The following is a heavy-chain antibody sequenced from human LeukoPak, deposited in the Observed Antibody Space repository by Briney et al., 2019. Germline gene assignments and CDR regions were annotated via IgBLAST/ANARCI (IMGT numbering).Heavy chain of an antibody. V-gene: IGHV4-38-2*01. J-gene: IGHJ4*02. D-gene: IGHD1-7*01. CDR1: GYSISSGYY. Sequence: SETLSLTCAVSGYSISSGYYWGWIRQPPGKGLEWIGSIYHSGSTYYNPSLKSRVTISVDTSKNQFSLNLSSVTAADTAVYYCARHGITGTTSDWGQGTLVTVSS. CDR2: IYHSGST. CDR3: ARHGITGTTSD.